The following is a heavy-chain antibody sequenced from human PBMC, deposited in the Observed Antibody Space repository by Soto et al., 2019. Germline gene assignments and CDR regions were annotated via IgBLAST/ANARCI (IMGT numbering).Heavy chain of an antibody. D-gene: IGHD3-3*01. V-gene: IGHV1-2*02. J-gene: IGHJ5*02. CDR1: GYTFTGYY. Sequence: ASVKVSCKASGYTFTGYYMHWVRQAPGQGLEWMGWINPNSCGTNYAQKFQGRVTMTRDTSISTAYMELSRLRYDDTAVYYCARDLVRFLEWLLYHENWFDPWGQGTLVTVSS. CDR3: ARDLVRFLEWLLYHENWFDP. CDR2: INPNSCGT.